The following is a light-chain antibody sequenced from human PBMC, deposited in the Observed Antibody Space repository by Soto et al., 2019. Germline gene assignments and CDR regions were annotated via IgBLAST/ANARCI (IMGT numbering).Light chain of an antibody. CDR1: QTINTF. J-gene: IGKJ5*01. Sequence: DIQMTQSPSSLSASVGDKITINCRASQTINTFLHWYQQRPGKAPRLLIYSASNLQGGVPSRFSGSGAGTDFTLTINSLLPEDSATYYCQQSHVLPITFGQGTRLEIK. CDR3: QQSHVLPIT. V-gene: IGKV1-39*01. CDR2: SAS.